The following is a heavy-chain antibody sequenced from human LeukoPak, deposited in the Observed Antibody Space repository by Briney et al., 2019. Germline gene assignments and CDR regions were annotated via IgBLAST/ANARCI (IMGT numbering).Heavy chain of an antibody. Sequence: SETLSLTCAVYGGSFSGYYWSWIRQPPGKGLEWIGEINHSGSTNYNPSLKSRVTISVDTSKNQFSLKLSSATAADTAVYYCARVPQWLNHFDYWGQGTLVTVSS. CDR1: GGSFSGYY. CDR2: INHSGST. D-gene: IGHD6-19*01. CDR3: ARVPQWLNHFDY. V-gene: IGHV4-34*01. J-gene: IGHJ4*02.